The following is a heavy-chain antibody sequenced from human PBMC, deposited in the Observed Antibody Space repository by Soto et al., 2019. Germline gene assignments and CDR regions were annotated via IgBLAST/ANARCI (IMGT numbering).Heavy chain of an antibody. CDR1: GYTFTSYG. J-gene: IGHJ5*02. CDR2: ISAYNGNT. CDR3: ARDIVVVTAAIPSTRNNCYDP. V-gene: IGHV1-18*04. D-gene: IGHD2-2*01. Sequence: ASVKVSCKASGYTFTSYGISWVRQAPGQGLEWMGWISAYNGNTNYAQKLQGRVTMTTDTSTSTAYMELRSLRSDDTAVYYCARDIVVVTAAIPSTRNNCYDPWGQGTLVTVSS.